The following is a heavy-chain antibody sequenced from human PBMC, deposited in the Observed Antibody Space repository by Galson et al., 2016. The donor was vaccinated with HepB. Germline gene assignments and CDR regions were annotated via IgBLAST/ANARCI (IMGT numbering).Heavy chain of an antibody. V-gene: IGHV6-1*01. CDR3: ARERRYCTDGSCYSFDY. CDR2: TYYRSAWLD. Sequence: CAISGDSVSSNSATWNWIRQSPSGGLEWLGRTYYRSAWLDDYAISVKSRISINPDTSKNRFSLHLNSVTPEDTAVYYCARERRYCTDGSCYSFDYWGLGTLVTVSS. CDR1: GDSVSSNSAT. D-gene: IGHD2-15*01. J-gene: IGHJ4*02.